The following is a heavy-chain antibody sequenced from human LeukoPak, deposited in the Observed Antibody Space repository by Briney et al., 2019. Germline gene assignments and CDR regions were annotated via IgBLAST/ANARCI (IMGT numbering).Heavy chain of an antibody. J-gene: IGHJ4*02. CDR1: GFXFSSYS. V-gene: IGHV3-23*01. CDR3: TKDVRIVVVSAAGGFDS. Sequence: GGSLRLSCAASGFXFSSYSISWVRQAPGKGLEWVSRISGSGINTYYADSVKGRYTISRDNSKNTLHLQMNSLRAEDTAVYYCTKDVRIVVVSAAGGFDSWGQGTLVTVSS. CDR2: ISGSGINT. D-gene: IGHD2-2*01.